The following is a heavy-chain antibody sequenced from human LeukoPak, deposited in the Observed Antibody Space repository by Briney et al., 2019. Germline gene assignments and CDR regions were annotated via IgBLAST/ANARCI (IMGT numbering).Heavy chain of an antibody. V-gene: IGHV3-74*01. CDR3: ARGRATEVPHYYDYFMDV. Sequence: GESLTLSCKISGFTLSNYWMHWVRHAPGERLVWAASSSGVGSNTHYADSVRGRFTISRDNGNNILSLHMNGLRADDAAVYFCARGRATEVPHYYDYFMDVWGTGTTVIVSS. D-gene: IGHD2-21*02. CDR1: GFTLSNYW. J-gene: IGHJ6*03. CDR2: SSGVGSNT.